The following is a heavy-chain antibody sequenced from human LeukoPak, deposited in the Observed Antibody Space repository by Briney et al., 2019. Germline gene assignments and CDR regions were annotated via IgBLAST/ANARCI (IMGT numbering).Heavy chain of an antibody. CDR3: ARLNSSSDFDY. Sequence: SETLSLTCTVSGGSISSSSYYWGWIRQPPGKGLEWIGSIYYSRSTYYNPSLKSRVTISVDTSKNQFSPKLSSVTAADTAVYYCARLNSSSDFDYWGQGTLVTVSS. CDR1: GGSISSSSYY. V-gene: IGHV4-39*01. CDR2: IYYSRST. D-gene: IGHD6-6*01. J-gene: IGHJ4*02.